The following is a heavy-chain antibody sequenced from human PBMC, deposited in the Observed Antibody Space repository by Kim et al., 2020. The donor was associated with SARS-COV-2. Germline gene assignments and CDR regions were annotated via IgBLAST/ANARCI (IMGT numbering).Heavy chain of an antibody. D-gene: IGHD5-12*01. Sequence: DADSVKGRFTISRDNTKNTLYLQMNSLRVEDTAVYYCARDGGYGDSNWCDPWGQGTLLTVSS. V-gene: IGHV3-66*01. CDR3: ARDGGYGDSNWCDP. J-gene: IGHJ5*02.